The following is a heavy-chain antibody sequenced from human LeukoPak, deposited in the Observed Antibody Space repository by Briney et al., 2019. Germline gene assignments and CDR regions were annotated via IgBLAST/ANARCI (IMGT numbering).Heavy chain of an antibody. J-gene: IGHJ4*02. Sequence: GGSLRLSCAASGFTFRNYWMSWVRQVPGKGLEWVVNINEGGNEKNYVDSVKGRFTASRDNAQNSLYLQMNGLRAEDTAVYYCARDQLVYNYWGQGTLVTVSS. CDR2: INEGGNEK. V-gene: IGHV3-7*03. D-gene: IGHD2-2*02. CDR1: GFTFRNYW. CDR3: ARDQLVYNY.